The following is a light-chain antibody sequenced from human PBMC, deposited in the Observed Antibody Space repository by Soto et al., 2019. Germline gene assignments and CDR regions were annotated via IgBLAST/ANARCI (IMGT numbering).Light chain of an antibody. CDR3: QQRNNWPPIT. CDR1: QSVSSY. J-gene: IGKJ5*01. CDR2: DAS. Sequence: EIVLTQSPVTLSLSPGERATLSFSASQSVSSYLAWYQQKPGQAPRLLIYDASNRATGIPARFSGSGSGTDFTLTIDNLQPEDFAIYYCQQRNNWPPITFGQGTRLEIK. V-gene: IGKV3-11*01.